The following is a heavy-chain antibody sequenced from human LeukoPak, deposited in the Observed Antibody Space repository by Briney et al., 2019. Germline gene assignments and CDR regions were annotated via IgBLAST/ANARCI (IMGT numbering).Heavy chain of an antibody. CDR3: ARGDCSGGSCHDYYYYYGMDV. D-gene: IGHD2-15*01. CDR1: GGSFSGYY. Sequence: KPSETLSLTCAVYGGSFSGYYWSWIRQPPGKGLEWIGEINHSGSTNYNPSLKSRVTISVDTSKNQFSLKLSSVTAADTAVYYCARGDCSGGSCHDYYYYYGMDVWGQGTTVTVSS. CDR2: INHSGST. J-gene: IGHJ6*02. V-gene: IGHV4-34*01.